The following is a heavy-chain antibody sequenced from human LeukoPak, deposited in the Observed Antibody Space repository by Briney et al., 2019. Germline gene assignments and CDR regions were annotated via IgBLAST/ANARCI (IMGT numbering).Heavy chain of an antibody. CDR1: VFTVSSNY. CDR2: IYSGGST. V-gene: IGHV3-66*02. D-gene: IGHD4-11*01. CDR3: ARDTIDSNSDY. J-gene: IGHJ4*02. Sequence: GGSLRLSCTASVFTVSSNYMTWVRQAPGKGLERVSVIYSGGSTYYADSVKGRFTISRDSSKNTLFLQMNSLRPADTAIYYCARDTIDSNSDYWGQGTLVTVSS.